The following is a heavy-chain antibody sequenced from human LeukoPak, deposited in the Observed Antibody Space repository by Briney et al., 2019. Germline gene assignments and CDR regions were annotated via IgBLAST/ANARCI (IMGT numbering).Heavy chain of an antibody. J-gene: IGHJ4*02. D-gene: IGHD2-15*01. V-gene: IGHV1-18*01. CDR1: GYTFTTYG. CDR2: ISPYNGNT. CDR3: ARDRAVVVAATDY. Sequence: ASVKVSCKASGYTFTTYGISWVRQAPGQGLEWMGWISPYNGNTNYAQKLQGRVTMATDTSTSTAYMELRSLRSDDTAVYYCARDRAVVVAATDYWGQGTLVTVSS.